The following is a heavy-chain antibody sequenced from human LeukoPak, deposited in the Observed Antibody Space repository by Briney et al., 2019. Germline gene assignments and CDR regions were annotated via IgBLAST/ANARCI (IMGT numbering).Heavy chain of an antibody. Sequence: GSLRLSCAASGFTFDRHAMCWVRQAPGKGLEWIGSIYYSGSTYYNPSLKSRVTISVDTSKNQFSLKLSSVTAADTAVYYCATPVTLVGAGTVGSDYWGQGTLVTVSS. CDR1: GFTFDRHA. CDR2: IYYSGST. CDR3: ATPVTLVGAGTVGSDY. V-gene: IGHV4-39*01. D-gene: IGHD1-26*01. J-gene: IGHJ4*02.